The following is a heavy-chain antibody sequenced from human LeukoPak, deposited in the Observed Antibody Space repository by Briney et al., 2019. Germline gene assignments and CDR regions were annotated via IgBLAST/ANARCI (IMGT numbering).Heavy chain of an antibody. Sequence: SGPTLAKPTQTLTLTCTLPGVSLSTSRVGVGWIRQPPGKALEWLTLIYWNEDKRYSPSLKSRLTITKDTSKNQVVLTMTNMDPVDTATYYCAHSDQLPSKHHYYMDVWGKGTTVTVSS. D-gene: IGHD2-2*01. CDR1: GVSLSTSRVG. J-gene: IGHJ6*03. CDR3: AHSDQLPSKHHYYMDV. CDR2: IYWNEDK. V-gene: IGHV2-5*01.